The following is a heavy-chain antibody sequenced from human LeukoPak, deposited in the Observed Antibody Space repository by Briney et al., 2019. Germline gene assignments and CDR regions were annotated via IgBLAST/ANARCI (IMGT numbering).Heavy chain of an antibody. Sequence: PGGSLRLSCAASGFTFSSYEMNWVRQAPGKGLEWVSYISSSGSTIYYTDSVKGRFTISRDNSKNTLYLQMNSLRAEDTAVYYCAKDWLRTFDIWGQGTMVTVSS. D-gene: IGHD5-18*01. CDR2: ISSSGSTI. CDR1: GFTFSSYE. V-gene: IGHV3-48*03. CDR3: AKDWLRTFDI. J-gene: IGHJ3*02.